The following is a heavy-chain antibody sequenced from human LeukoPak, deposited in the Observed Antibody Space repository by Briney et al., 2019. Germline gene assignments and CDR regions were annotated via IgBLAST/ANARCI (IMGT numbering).Heavy chain of an antibody. V-gene: IGHV3-7*03. J-gene: IGHJ4*02. D-gene: IGHD3/OR15-3a*01. CDR1: GFTFGDTW. Sequence: GGSLRLSCAASGFTFGDTWMNWVRQVPGQGLEWVANIEQDGSEKFYVASVKGRFTISRDNGKSSLYLQMNSLRAEDTALYYCATSYDMGWLIGYWGQGTLVTVSS. CDR2: IEQDGSEK. CDR3: ATSYDMGWLIGY.